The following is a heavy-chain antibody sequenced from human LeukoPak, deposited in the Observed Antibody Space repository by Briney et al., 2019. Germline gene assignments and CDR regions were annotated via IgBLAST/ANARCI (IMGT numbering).Heavy chain of an antibody. J-gene: IGHJ4*02. CDR1: GFTLSNYA. V-gene: IGHV3-23*01. CDR2: ISAYGDSK. Sequence: GGSLRISCAASGFTLSNYATSWVRQAPGKGLEWVSGISAYGDSKYYADSVNGRFTISRDNSKNTLYLQMNSLRAEDTAVYCCAKARTDMFSLSWFDYWGQGTLVTVSS. D-gene: IGHD3-10*02. CDR3: AKARTDMFSLSWFDY.